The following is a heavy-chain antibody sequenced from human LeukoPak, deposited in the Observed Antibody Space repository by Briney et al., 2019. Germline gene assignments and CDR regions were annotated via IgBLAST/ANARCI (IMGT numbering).Heavy chain of an antibody. Sequence: GGSLRLSCAASGFTFSSYALSWVRQAPGKGLEWVSAISGSGVSTYYADSVKGRFTISRDNSKNTLYLQMNSLRAEDTAVYYCAKDRQQLVRGPYAFDIWGQGTMVTVSS. D-gene: IGHD6-6*01. CDR3: AKDRQQLVRGPYAFDI. CDR1: GFTFSSYA. J-gene: IGHJ3*02. CDR2: ISGSGVST. V-gene: IGHV3-23*01.